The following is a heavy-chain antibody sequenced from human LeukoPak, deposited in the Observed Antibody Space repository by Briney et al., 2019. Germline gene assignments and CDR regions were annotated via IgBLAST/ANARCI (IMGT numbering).Heavy chain of an antibody. V-gene: IGHV5-51*01. Sequence: GESLKISCKGSGYKFTNYWIVWVRQMPGKGLEWMGIIYPDDSNTRYSPSFQGQVTISVDKSFSTAYLQWNSLKASDTAMYYCALQPGYCSSASCSYFDFWGQGTLVTVSS. D-gene: IGHD2-2*01. CDR2: IYPDDSNT. CDR1: GYKFTNYW. CDR3: ALQPGYCSSASCSYFDF. J-gene: IGHJ4*02.